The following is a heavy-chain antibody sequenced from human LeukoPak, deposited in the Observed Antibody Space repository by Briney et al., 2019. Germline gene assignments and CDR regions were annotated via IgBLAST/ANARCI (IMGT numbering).Heavy chain of an antibody. J-gene: IGHJ6*02. Sequence: PGGSLRLSCAASGFTFSSYGMSWVRQAPGKGLEGVANIKQDGSEKYYVDSVKGRFTISRDNAKNTLYLQMNSLRAEDTAVYYCARDPLPSSWSPYYYYGMDVWGQGTTVTVSS. V-gene: IGHV3-7*01. CDR3: ARDPLPSSWSPYYYYGMDV. CDR1: GFTFSSYG. CDR2: IKQDGSEK. D-gene: IGHD6-13*01.